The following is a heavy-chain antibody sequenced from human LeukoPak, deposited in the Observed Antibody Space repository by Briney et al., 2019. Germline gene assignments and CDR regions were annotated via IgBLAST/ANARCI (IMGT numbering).Heavy chain of an antibody. CDR1: GYTFINSG. D-gene: IGHD3-10*01. CDR2: ISVYNGNT. Sequence: ASVKVSCKASGYTFINSGITWVRQAPGQGLEWMAWISVYNGNTNYAQKFQGRVTMTTDTSTNTAYMELRSLRSDDTAVYYCARGINYGSGRYYYLDYWGQGTLVTVSS. V-gene: IGHV1-18*01. J-gene: IGHJ4*02. CDR3: ARGINYGSGRYYYLDY.